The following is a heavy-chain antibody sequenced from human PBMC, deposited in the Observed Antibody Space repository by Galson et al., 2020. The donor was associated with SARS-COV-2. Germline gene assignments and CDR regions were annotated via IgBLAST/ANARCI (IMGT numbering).Heavy chain of an antibody. CDR3: ARVYYGDYMDY. CDR1: GFSFTDYY. V-gene: IGHV1-2*02. J-gene: IGHJ4*02. CDR2: INPNSGGT. D-gene: IGHD4-17*01. Sequence: ASVTVSCKASGFSFTDYYMHWVRQAPGQGLEWMGWINPNSGGTILAQKFQGGVTMTTDTSISTAYMELSSLRSDDTAVYYCARVYYGDYMDYWGQGTLVTVSS.